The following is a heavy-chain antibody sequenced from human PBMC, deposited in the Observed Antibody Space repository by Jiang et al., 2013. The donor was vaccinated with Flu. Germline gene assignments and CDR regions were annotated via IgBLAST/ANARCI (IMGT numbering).Heavy chain of an antibody. D-gene: IGHD3-3*01. CDR1: GGSISSSTYF. Sequence: GLVKPSETLSLTCTVSGGSISSSTYFWGWIRQPPGKGPEWIGSVHYTGTTYYTPSLRSRVTISVDTSKNQFSLEVSSVTAADTAVYFCVRDLKELRSPSDWFDPWGQGTLVTVSS. CDR2: VHYTGTT. V-gene: IGHV4-39*07. CDR3: VRDLKELRSPSDWFDP. J-gene: IGHJ5*02.